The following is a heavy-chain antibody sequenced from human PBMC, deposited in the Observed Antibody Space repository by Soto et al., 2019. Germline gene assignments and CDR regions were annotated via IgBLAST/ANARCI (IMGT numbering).Heavy chain of an antibody. CDR1: GFTFSSYG. CDR2: IWYDGSNK. D-gene: IGHD2-8*01. CDR3: ARGYCTNGVCYTPSPNWFDP. J-gene: IGHJ5*02. Sequence: QVQLVESGGGVVQPGRSLRLSCAASGFTFSSYGMHWVRQAPGKGLEWVAVIWYDGSNKYYADSVKGRFTISRDNSKNTLYLQMNSLRAEDTAVYYCARGYCTNGVCYTPSPNWFDPWGQGTLVTVSS. V-gene: IGHV3-33*01.